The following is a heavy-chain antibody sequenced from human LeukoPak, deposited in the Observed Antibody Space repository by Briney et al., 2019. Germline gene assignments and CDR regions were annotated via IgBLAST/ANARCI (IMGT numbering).Heavy chain of an antibody. Sequence: GGSLRLSCAPSGFTFSSYAMHWVRQAPGKGLEWVALISYDGSNTYYADSVKGRFTISRDNSKNTLYLQMNSLRPEDTAVYYCARGSPSAGWFDYFDYWGQGSLVTVSS. V-gene: IGHV3-30-3*01. CDR1: GFTFSSYA. D-gene: IGHD3-10*01. J-gene: IGHJ4*02. CDR2: ISYDGSNT. CDR3: ARGSPSAGWFDYFDY.